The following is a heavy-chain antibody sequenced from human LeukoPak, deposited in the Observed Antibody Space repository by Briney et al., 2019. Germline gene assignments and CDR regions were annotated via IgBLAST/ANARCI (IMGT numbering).Heavy chain of an antibody. CDR2: ISVSGGST. J-gene: IGHJ4*02. Sequence: PGESLRLSCAASGFTFSSYATSWVRQAPGKGLEWVSGISVSGGSTAYADSVKGRFTISRDNPRNTLHMQMNSLRAEDTALYYCAIMHPYYDGNGYWVQWGQGTLVTVSS. D-gene: IGHD3-22*01. CDR3: AIMHPYYDGNGYWVQ. V-gene: IGHV3-23*01. CDR1: GFTFSSYA.